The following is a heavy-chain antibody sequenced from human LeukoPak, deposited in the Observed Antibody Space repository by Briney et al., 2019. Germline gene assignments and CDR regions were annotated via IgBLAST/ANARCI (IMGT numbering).Heavy chain of an antibody. CDR2: ISDTGTTM. CDR3: ARGGRTFDF. CDR1: GFTISDHY. D-gene: IGHD3/OR15-3a*01. V-gene: IGHV3-11*01. Sequence: GGSLRPSCAASGFTISDHYMTWIRQAPGRGLEWISYISDTGTTMYNLDSVKGRFAISRDNAKNSLFLQMTSLRAEDTAVYYCARGGRTFDFWGQGTLVTVSS. J-gene: IGHJ4*02.